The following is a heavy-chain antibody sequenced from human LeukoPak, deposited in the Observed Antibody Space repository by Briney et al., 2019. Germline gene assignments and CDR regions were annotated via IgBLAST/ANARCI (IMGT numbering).Heavy chain of an antibody. CDR3: AREQPAGTPDY. V-gene: IGHV3-21*06. CDR2: ISTSSIYI. CDR1: GFTFSSYT. J-gene: IGHJ4*02. D-gene: IGHD6-19*01. Sequence: PGGSLRLSCAASGFTFSSYTMTWVRQAPGKGLEWVSSISTSSIYIYYADSVKGRFTISRDNAKNSLYLQMNSLRAEDTAVYYCAREQPAGTPDYWGQGTLVTVSS.